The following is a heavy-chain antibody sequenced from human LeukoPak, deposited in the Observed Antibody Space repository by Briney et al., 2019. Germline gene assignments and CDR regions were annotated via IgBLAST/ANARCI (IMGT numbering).Heavy chain of an antibody. D-gene: IGHD3-22*01. Sequence: GGSLRLSCVAPGFTFSNYEMNWVRQAPGKGLDWVSYISSSGSTIYYADSVKGRFTISRDNAKNSLYLQMNSLRAEDTAVYYCAREEDYDGSGSYGRFDYWGQGTLVTVSS. CDR3: AREEDYDGSGSYGRFDY. CDR2: ISSSGSTI. J-gene: IGHJ4*02. CDR1: GFTFSNYE. V-gene: IGHV3-48*03.